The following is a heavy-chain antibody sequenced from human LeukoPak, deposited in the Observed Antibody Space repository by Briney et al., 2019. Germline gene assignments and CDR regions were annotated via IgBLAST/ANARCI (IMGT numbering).Heavy chain of an antibody. J-gene: IGHJ3*02. D-gene: IGHD3-22*01. V-gene: IGHV3-23*01. CDR2: ISGSGGST. CDR3: AKDTGQEGYYYDSSGRAFDI. CDR1: GFTFSSYA. Sequence: GGSLRLSCAASGFTFSSYAMSWVRQAPGKGLEWVSAISGSGGSTYYADSVKGRFTISRDNSKNTLYLQMNSLRAEDTAVYYCAKDTGQEGYYYDSSGRAFDIWGQGTMVTVSS.